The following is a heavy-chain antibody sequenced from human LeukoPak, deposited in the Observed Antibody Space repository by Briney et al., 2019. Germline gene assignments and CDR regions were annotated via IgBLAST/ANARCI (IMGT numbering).Heavy chain of an antibody. V-gene: IGHV5-51*01. CDR3: ARQGAAGKYYYYYMDV. CDR1: GYNFPIYW. J-gene: IGHJ6*03. D-gene: IGHD6-13*01. Sequence: GESLKISCKGSGYNFPIYWIGWVRQMPGQGLEWMGIIYPDDSNTIYGPSFQGQVTISADKSINTAYLEWSSLKALDTAIYYCARQGAAGKYYYYYMDVWGKGTTVTVSS. CDR2: IYPDDSNT.